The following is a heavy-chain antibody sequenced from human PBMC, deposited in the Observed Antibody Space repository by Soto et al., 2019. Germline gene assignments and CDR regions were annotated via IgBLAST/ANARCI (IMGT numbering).Heavy chain of an antibody. CDR2: ISSSGTGI. CDR1: GFTFSDHY. J-gene: IGHJ3*02. V-gene: IGHV3-11*01. Sequence: PGGSLRLSCAASGFTFSDHYMTWIRQAPGKGLEWVSYISSSGTGIYYADSVKGRFTISRDNAKKSLYLQMSSLRAEDTAVYYCARAYSDAFDIWGQGTMVTVSS. CDR3: ARAYSDAFDI. D-gene: IGHD2-21*01.